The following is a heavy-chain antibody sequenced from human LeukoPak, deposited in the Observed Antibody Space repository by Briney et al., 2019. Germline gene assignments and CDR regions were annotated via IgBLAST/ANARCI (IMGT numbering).Heavy chain of an antibody. CDR3: ARGGRDYDITFLDY. CDR1: GGTFSSYA. J-gene: IGHJ4*02. CDR2: IIPILGIA. D-gene: IGHD3-9*01. Sequence: GASVKVSCKASGGTFSSYAISWVRQAPGQGLEWMGRIIPILGIANYAQKFQGRVTITADQSTSTAYMELSSLGSEDTAVYYCARGGRDYDITFLDYWGQGTLVTVSS. V-gene: IGHV1-69*04.